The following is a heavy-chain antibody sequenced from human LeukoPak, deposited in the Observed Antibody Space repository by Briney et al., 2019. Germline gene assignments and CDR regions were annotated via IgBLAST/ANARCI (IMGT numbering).Heavy chain of an antibody. J-gene: IGHJ6*02. CDR3: ARDRRGRLGLTLMYYYYGMDV. CDR2: INPSGGST. CDR1: GYTFTSYY. Sequence: ASVKVSCKASGYTFTSYYMHWVRQAPGQGLEWMGIINPSGGSTSYAQKFQGRVTMTRDMSTSTVYMELSSLRSEGTAVYYCARDRRGRLGLTLMYYYYGMDVWGQGTTVTVSS. V-gene: IGHV1-46*01. D-gene: IGHD3-9*01.